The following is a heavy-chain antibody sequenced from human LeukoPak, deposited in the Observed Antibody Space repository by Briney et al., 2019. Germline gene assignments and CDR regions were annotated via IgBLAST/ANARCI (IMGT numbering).Heavy chain of an antibody. CDR1: GYTFTGYY. J-gene: IGHJ4*02. CDR2: INPNSGGT. Sequence: GASVKVSWKASGYTFTGYYMHWVRQAPGQGLEWMGWINPNSGGTNYAQKFQGRVTMTRDTSISTAYMELSRLRSDDTAVYYCARVHQSYGSGSYYRPPSYFDYWGQGTLVTVSS. CDR3: ARVHQSYGSGSYYRPPSYFDY. D-gene: IGHD3-10*01. V-gene: IGHV1-2*02.